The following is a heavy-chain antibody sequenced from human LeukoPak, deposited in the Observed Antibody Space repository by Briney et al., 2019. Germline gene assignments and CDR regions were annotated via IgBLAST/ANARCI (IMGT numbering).Heavy chain of an antibody. D-gene: IGHD3-10*01. CDR2: ISSSSSYI. J-gene: IGHJ4*02. V-gene: IGHV3-21*06. CDR1: GFTFRSST. Sequence: GGSLRLSCAGPGFTFRSSTMNWVRQAPGKGLEWVSSISSSSSYIYYADSMKGRFTISRDNAKNSLYLQMNSLRAEDTAVYYCARDDGYYGSGSYYAIDYWGQGTLVTVSS. CDR3: ARDDGYYGSGSYYAIDY.